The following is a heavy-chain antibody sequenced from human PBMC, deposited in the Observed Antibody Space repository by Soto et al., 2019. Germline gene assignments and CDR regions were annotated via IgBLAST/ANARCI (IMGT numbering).Heavy chain of an antibody. CDR2: IYYSGST. Sequence: QVQLQESGPGLVKPSETLSLTCTVSGGSISSYYWSWIRQPPGKGLEWIGYIYYSGSTNYTPSLKSRVTISVDTSKHQCSLKLSSVTAADTAVYYCARRYGASFDYWGQGTLVTVSS. CDR1: GGSISSYY. D-gene: IGHD4-17*01. J-gene: IGHJ4*02. CDR3: ARRYGASFDY. V-gene: IGHV4-59*01.